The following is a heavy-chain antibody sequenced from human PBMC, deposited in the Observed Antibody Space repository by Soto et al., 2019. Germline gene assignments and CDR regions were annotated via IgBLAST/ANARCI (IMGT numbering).Heavy chain of an antibody. CDR2: IYYSGST. D-gene: IGHD3-10*01. J-gene: IGHJ5*02. CDR3: ARHGWPYGSGSTNWFDH. CDR1: GVSISSYY. V-gene: IGHV4-59*08. Sequence: SETLSLTCTVAGVSISSYYWSWIRQPPGKGLEWIGYIYYSGSTNYNPSLKSRVTISVDTSKNQFSLKLSSVTAADTAVYYCARHGWPYGSGSTNWFDHWGQGTXVTSPQ.